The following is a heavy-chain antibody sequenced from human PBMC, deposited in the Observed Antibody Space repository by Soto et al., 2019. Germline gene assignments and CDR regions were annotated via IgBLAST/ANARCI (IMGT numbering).Heavy chain of an antibody. CDR2: IYPGDSDT. CDR3: ARQGIAVAGPGGWFDP. Sequence: LKISCKGSGYSFTSYWIGWVRQMPGKGLEWMGIIYPGDSDTRYSPSFQGQVTISADKSISTAYLQWSSLKASDTAMYYCARQGIAVAGPGGWFDPWGQGTLVTVSS. CDR1: GYSFTSYW. D-gene: IGHD6-19*01. V-gene: IGHV5-51*01. J-gene: IGHJ5*02.